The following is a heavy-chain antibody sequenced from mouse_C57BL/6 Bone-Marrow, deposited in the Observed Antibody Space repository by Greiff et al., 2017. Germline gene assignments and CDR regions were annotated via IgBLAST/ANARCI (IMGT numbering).Heavy chain of an antibody. V-gene: IGHV14-4*01. Sequence: EVKLMESGAELVRPGASVKLSCTASGFNIKDDYMHWVKQRPDQGLEWIGWIDPENGDTEYASKFQGKATITADTSSNTAYLQRSSLTSEDTAVYYCTTDAMDYWGQGTSVTVSS. CDR3: TTDAMDY. J-gene: IGHJ4*01. CDR1: GFNIKDDY. CDR2: IDPENGDT.